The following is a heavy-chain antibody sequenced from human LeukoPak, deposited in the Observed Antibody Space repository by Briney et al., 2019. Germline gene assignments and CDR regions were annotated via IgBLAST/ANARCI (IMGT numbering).Heavy chain of an antibody. CDR3: AKGGGDSSGYYYVDYYYGMDV. D-gene: IGHD3-22*01. J-gene: IGHJ6*02. CDR1: GFTFSSYG. Sequence: SGGSLRLSCAASGFTFSSYGMHWVRQAPGKGLEWVAVISYDGSNKYYADSVKGRFTISRDNSKNTLYLQMNSLRAEDTAVYYCAKGGGDSSGYYYVDYYYGMDVWGQGTTVTVSS. V-gene: IGHV3-30*18. CDR2: ISYDGSNK.